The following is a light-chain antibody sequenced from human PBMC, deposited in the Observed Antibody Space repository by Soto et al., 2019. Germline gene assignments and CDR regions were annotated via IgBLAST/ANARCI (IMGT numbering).Light chain of an antibody. V-gene: IGLV2-8*01. CDR3: SSYAGNNSHYV. CDR1: STDVGVYNY. CDR2: EVS. Sequence: QSALTQPPSASGSAGQSVTISCTGTSTDVGVYNYVSWYQQHPGKAPKLTIYEVSKRPLWVPDRFSGSKSGNTASLTVYGLQAEDEADYYCSSYAGNNSHYVYGNGTKVTVL. J-gene: IGLJ1*01.